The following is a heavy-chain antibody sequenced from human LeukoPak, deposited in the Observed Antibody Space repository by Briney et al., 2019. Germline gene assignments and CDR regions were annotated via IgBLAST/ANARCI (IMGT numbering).Heavy chain of an antibody. CDR2: IYTSGST. D-gene: IGHD6-13*01. J-gene: IGHJ4*02. CDR1: GGSLSIHY. Sequence: SETLSLTCTVSGGSLSIHYWSWIRQPAGKGLEWIGRIYTSGSTNYNPSLQSRVTMSVDTSKNQFSLKLSSVTAADKAVYYCARDLSGSSRPGYWGQGTLVTVSS. V-gene: IGHV4-4*07. CDR3: ARDLSGSSRPGY.